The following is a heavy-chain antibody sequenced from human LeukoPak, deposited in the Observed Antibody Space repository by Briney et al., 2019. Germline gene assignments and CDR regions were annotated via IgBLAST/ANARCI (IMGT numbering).Heavy chain of an antibody. CDR1: GFTFRSYA. Sequence: GGSLRLSCAASGFTFRSYAMSWVRQAPGKGLEWISVISASGGRTYYADSVKGRFIISTDNSKNTLYLQMNSLRAEDTAVYYCAKDLSLRSSDWYPGFDYWGQGTLVTVSS. J-gene: IGHJ4*02. CDR2: ISASGGRT. V-gene: IGHV3-23*01. D-gene: IGHD6-19*01. CDR3: AKDLSLRSSDWYPGFDY.